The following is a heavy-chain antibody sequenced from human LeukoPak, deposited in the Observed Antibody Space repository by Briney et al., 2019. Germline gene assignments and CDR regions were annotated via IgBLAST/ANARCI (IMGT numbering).Heavy chain of an antibody. J-gene: IGHJ4*02. CDR1: GYTFTSYG. CDR2: ISAYNGNT. Sequence: ASVKVSCKASGYTFTSYGISWVRQAPGQGLEWMGWISAYNGNTNYAQKLQGRVTMTTDTSTSTAYMELRSLRSDDTAVYYCARALRPRLTSTHYYGSGSYKPRQPEAYYFDYWGQGTLVTVSS. V-gene: IGHV1-18*01. CDR3: ARALRPRLTSTHYYGSGSYKPRQPEAYYFDY. D-gene: IGHD3-10*01.